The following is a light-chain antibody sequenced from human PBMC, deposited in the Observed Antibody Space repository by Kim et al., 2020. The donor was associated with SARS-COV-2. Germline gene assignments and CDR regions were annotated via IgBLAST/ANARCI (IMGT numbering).Light chain of an antibody. CDR3: QSYDNSLGVL. CDR2: GDD. J-gene: IGLJ2*01. Sequence: GQRLTSACTGSSSNSGAGFDVHWYQHLPGTAPKLLIIGDDNRPSGVPDRFSGSRSGTSASLAITGLQAEDEADYYCQSYDNSLGVLFGGGTQLTVL. CDR1: SSNSGAGFD. V-gene: IGLV1-40*01.